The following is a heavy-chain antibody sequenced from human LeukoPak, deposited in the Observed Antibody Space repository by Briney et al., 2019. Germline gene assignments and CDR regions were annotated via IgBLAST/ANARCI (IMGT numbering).Heavy chain of an antibody. J-gene: IGHJ4*02. CDR3: ASVVDCGGDCYHFDY. Sequence: ASVKVSCKASGYTFTSYGISWVRQAPGQGLEWMGWISAYNGNTNYAQKLQGRVTMTTDTSTSIAYMELRSLRSDDTAVYYCASVVDCGGDCYHFDYWGQGTLVTVSS. CDR1: GYTFTSYG. D-gene: IGHD2-21*02. V-gene: IGHV1-18*01. CDR2: ISAYNGNT.